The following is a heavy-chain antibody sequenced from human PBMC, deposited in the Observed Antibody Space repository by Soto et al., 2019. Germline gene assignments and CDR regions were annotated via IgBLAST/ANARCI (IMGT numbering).Heavy chain of an antibody. Sequence: GGSLRLSCAASGFTFSSYGMHWVRQAPGKELEWVAVIWYDGSNKYYADSVKGRFTISRDNSKNTLYLQMNSLRAEDTAVYYCASGLYYDFWRGYLTNYYYYMDVWGKGTTVNVSS. V-gene: IGHV3-33*01. D-gene: IGHD3-3*01. CDR3: ASGLYYDFWRGYLTNYYYYMDV. CDR2: IWYDGSNK. J-gene: IGHJ6*03. CDR1: GFTFSSYG.